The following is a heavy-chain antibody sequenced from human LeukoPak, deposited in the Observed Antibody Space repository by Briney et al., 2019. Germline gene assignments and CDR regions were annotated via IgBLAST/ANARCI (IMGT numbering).Heavy chain of an antibody. J-gene: IGHJ4*02. D-gene: IGHD1-14*01. Sequence: ASVRVSCKTSGYTFTGSYMHWVRQAPGQGLEWMGWINPNSGDTHYAQKFQGRVTMTRDTSINTAYMEMARLTSDDTAAYYCSRDTTPLDYWGQGTLVTVSS. CDR1: GYTFTGSY. V-gene: IGHV1-2*02. CDR3: SRDTTPLDY. CDR2: INPNSGDT.